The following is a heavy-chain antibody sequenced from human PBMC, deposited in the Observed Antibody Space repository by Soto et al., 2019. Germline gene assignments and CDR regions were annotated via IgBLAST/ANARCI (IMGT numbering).Heavy chain of an antibody. D-gene: IGHD6-13*01. J-gene: IGHJ3*02. Sequence: QVQLQESGPGLVKPSGTLSLTCAVSSGSISSSNWWSWVRQPPGKGLEWIGEIYHSGSTNYNPSLKSRVTISVDKSKNQFSLKLSSVTAADTAVYYCARVLYSSSWYLGDAFDIWGQGTMVTVSS. CDR2: IYHSGST. CDR1: SGSISSSNW. V-gene: IGHV4-4*02. CDR3: ARVLYSSSWYLGDAFDI.